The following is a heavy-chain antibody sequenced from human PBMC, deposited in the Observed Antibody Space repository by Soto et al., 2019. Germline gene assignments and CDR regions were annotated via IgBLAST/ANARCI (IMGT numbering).Heavy chain of an antibody. CDR3: ARGQEGEVWFDP. CDR2: MNPNSGNT. CDR1: GYTFTSYD. Sequence: QVQLVQSGAEVKKPGASVKVSCKASGYTFTSYDINWVRQATGQGLEWMGWMNPNSGNTGYAQKCKGRVTMTRNTSISTADMELSSLRSEDTAVYYRARGQEGEVWFDPWGQGTLGTVSS. V-gene: IGHV1-8*01. D-gene: IGHD2-21*01. J-gene: IGHJ5*02.